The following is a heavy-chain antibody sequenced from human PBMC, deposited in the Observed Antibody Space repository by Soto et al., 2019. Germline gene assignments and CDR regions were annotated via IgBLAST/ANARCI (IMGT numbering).Heavy chain of an antibody. J-gene: IGHJ6*03. CDR3: AKCEGMRDCTNGVCRYYYYYYMDV. V-gene: IGHV1-8*01. CDR1: GYTFTSYD. Sequence: ASVKVSCKASGYTFTSYDINWVRQATGQGLEWMGWMNPNSGNTGYAQKFQGRVTMTRNTSIRTAYMELSSLRSEDTAVYYCAKCEGMRDCTNGVCRYYYYYYMDVWGKGTTVTVSS. D-gene: IGHD2-8*01. CDR2: MNPNSGNT.